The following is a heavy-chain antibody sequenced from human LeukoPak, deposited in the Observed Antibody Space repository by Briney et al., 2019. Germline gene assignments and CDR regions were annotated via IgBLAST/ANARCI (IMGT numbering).Heavy chain of an antibody. Sequence: GESLRISCKGSRYSFTSYWISWVRQVPGQSLEWMGRIDHSDSYTNYSPSFQGHVTISADKSITTAYLQWSSLKASDTAMYYCARHIVAAGTGLLGGIDYLGQGTLVTVSS. J-gene: IGHJ4*02. CDR3: ARHIVAAGTGLLGGIDY. D-gene: IGHD6-13*01. CDR1: RYSFTSYW. V-gene: IGHV5-10-1*01. CDR2: IDHSDSYT.